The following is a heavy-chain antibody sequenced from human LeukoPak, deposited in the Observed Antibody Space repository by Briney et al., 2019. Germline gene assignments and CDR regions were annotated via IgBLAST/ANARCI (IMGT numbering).Heavy chain of an antibody. CDR3: ARDPTTVVTVPYYFDF. J-gene: IGHJ4*02. CDR1: GGSFTGYH. D-gene: IGHD4-23*01. CDR2: INHRGHP. Sequence: SETLSLTCAVYGGSFTGYHWNWIRQSPQRGLEGIGEINHRGHPHYNPSLESRLTISVDTSKNQFSLTLKSVTAADTAVYFCARDPTTVVTVPYYFDFWGQGTPVTASS. V-gene: IGHV4-34*01.